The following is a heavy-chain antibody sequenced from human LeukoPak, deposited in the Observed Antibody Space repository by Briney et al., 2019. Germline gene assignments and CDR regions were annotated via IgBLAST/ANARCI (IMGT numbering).Heavy chain of an antibody. Sequence: ASVKVSCKASGYTFTTYAMHWVRQAPGQRLEWMGWINVGNGNTKYSQKFQGRVTITRDTSASTAYMELSSLRSEDTAVYYCARDSRGIPGTTYGVDVWGQGTTVTVSS. J-gene: IGHJ6*02. CDR1: GYTFTTYA. CDR3: ARDSRGIPGTTYGVDV. V-gene: IGHV1-3*01. CDR2: INVGNGNT. D-gene: IGHD2/OR15-2a*01.